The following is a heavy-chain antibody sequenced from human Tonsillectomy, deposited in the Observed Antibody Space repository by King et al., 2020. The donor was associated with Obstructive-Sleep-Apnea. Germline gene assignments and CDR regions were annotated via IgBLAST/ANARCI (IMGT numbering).Heavy chain of an antibody. CDR1: GGSISSSNW. V-gene: IGHV4-4*02. CDR2: IYHSGST. CDR3: VTYYYASSGYYYDDY. D-gene: IGHD3-22*01. Sequence: QLQESGPGLVKPSGTLSLTCAVSGGSISSSNWWSWVRQPPGKGLEWIGEIYHSGSTNYNPSLKSRVTISVDKSKNQFSLKLSSVTAADPAVYYCVTYYYASSGYYYDDYRGQGTLVTVSS. J-gene: IGHJ4*02.